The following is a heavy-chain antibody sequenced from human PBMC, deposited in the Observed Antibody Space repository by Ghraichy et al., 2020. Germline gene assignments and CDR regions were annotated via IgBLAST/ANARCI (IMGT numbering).Heavy chain of an antibody. CDR1: GGSISSSNW. Sequence: SETLSLTCAVSGGSISSSNWWSWVRQPPGKGLEWIGEIYHSGSTNYNPSLKSRVTISVDKSKNQFSLKLSSVTAADTAVYYCARDRYSKYYYYYGMDVWGQGTTVTVSS. CDR2: IYHSGST. V-gene: IGHV4-4*02. J-gene: IGHJ6*02. CDR3: ARDRYSKYYYYYGMDV. D-gene: IGHD4-11*01.